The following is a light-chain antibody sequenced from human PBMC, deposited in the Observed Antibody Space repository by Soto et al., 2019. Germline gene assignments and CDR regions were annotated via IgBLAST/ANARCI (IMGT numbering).Light chain of an antibody. CDR2: DAS. V-gene: IGKV1-13*02. CDR3: QQFNSYPPPT. J-gene: IGKJ4*01. CDR1: QGISSA. Sequence: AIQLTQSPSSLSASXXXRVTITCRASQGISSALAWYQQKPGKAPKLLIYDASSLESGVPSRFSGSGSGTDFTLTISSLQPEDFATYYCQQFNSYPPPTFGGGTKVEIK.